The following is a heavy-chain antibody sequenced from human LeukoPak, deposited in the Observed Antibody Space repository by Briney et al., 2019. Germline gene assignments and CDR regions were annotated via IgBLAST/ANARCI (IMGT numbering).Heavy chain of an antibody. J-gene: IGHJ4*02. CDR1: GYTFTGYY. CDR3: ARDREQLEVYFDY. V-gene: IGHV1-2*02. D-gene: IGHD6-6*01. CDR2: INPNSGGT. Sequence: GASVKVSCKASGYTFTGYYMYWVRQAPGQGLEWMGWINPNSGGTNYAQKFQGRVTMTRDTSISTAYMELSRLRSDDTAVYYCARDREQLEVYFDYWGLGTLVTVSS.